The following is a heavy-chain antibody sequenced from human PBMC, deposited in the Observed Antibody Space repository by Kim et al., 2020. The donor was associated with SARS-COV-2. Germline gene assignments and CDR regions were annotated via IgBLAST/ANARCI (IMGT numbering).Heavy chain of an antibody. CDR2: IYWDDDK. CDR3: AHERIGYSSSWSRVLAQH. D-gene: IGHD6-13*01. V-gene: IGHV2-5*02. Sequence: SGPTLVNPTPTLTLTCTFSGFSLSTSGVGVGWIRQPPGKALEWLALIYWDDDKRYSPSLKSRLTITKDTSKNQVVLTMTNMDPVDTATYYCAHERIGYSSSWSRVLAQHWGQGTLVTVSS. J-gene: IGHJ1*01. CDR1: GFSLSTSGVG.